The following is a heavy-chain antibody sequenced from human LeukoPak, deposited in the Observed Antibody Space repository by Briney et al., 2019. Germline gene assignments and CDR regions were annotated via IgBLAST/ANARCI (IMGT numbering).Heavy chain of an antibody. CDR3: ARVRYSDSSVLTRKRSYYFDY. CDR1: GGSFSSYY. J-gene: IGHJ4*02. Sequence: SETLSLTCAVYGGSFSSYYWSWIRQPAGKGLESIGHISTSWSTNYNPSRKSRVTMSVDTSKNQFSLKLSSVTAADTAVYYCARVRYSDSSVLTRKRSYYFDYWGQGTLVTVSS. V-gene: IGHV4-59*10. CDR2: ISTSWST. D-gene: IGHD3-22*01.